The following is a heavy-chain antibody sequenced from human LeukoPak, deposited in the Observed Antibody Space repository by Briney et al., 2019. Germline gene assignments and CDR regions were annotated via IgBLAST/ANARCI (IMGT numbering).Heavy chain of an antibody. CDR1: GYTFTSYW. CDR2: VYPGDSDT. Sequence: GESLKISCKTSGYTFTSYWITWVRKMPGKGLEWMGIVYPGDSDTKYSPLFQGQVTISADKSINTAYLQWDSLKASDSAVYYCAIHPGLQGNYYYYGMDVWGQGTTVTVSS. CDR3: AIHPGLQGNYYYYGMDV. D-gene: IGHD3-10*01. J-gene: IGHJ6*02. V-gene: IGHV5-51*01.